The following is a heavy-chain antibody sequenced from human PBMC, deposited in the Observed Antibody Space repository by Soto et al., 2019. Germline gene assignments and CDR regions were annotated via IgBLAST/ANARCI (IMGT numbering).Heavy chain of an antibody. J-gene: IGHJ5*02. CDR1: GGSFSGYY. Sequence: SEALSLTCAVYGGSFSGYYWSWIRHPPGKGLEWIGEINHSGSTNYNPSLKSRVTISVDTSKNQFSLKLSSVTAADTAVYYCARNYYRSARYCKRIWYKPWGQGTLVT. CDR2: INHSGST. CDR3: ARNYYRSARYCKRIWYKP. D-gene: IGHD3-10*01. V-gene: IGHV4-34*01.